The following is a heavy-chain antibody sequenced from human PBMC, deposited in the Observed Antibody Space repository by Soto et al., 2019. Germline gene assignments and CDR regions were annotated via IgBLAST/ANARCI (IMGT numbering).Heavy chain of an antibody. CDR1: GFTFSSYS. J-gene: IGHJ4*02. D-gene: IGHD5-18*01. V-gene: IGHV3-23*01. CDR3: AKEGDLIGYNYGSCFDY. CDR2: ITGSGSST. Sequence: QPGGSLRLSCAASGFTFSSYSKSWVRQAPGKGLEWVSAITGSGSSTYYADSVKGRFTISRDNSKNTLYLQMNSLRAEDTAVYYCAKEGDLIGYNYGSCFDYWGQGTLVTVSS.